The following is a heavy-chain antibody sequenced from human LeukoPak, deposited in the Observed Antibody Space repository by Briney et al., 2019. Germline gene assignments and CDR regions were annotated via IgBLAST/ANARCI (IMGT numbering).Heavy chain of an antibody. V-gene: IGHV4-59*02. D-gene: IGHD3-3*01. CDR3: ARAGITIFGVVSEGFDP. J-gene: IGHJ5*02. CDR1: GGSVSGFY. CDR2: IYYSGST. Sequence: SETLSLTCTVSGGSVSGFYWSWIRQSPGKGLEWIGYIYYSGSTNYNPSLKSRVTISVDTSKNQFSLKLSSVTAADTAVYYCARAGITIFGVVSEGFDPWGQGTLVTVSS.